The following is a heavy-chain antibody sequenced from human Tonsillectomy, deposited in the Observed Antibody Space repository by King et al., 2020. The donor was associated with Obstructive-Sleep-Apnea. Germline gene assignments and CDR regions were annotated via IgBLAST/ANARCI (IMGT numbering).Heavy chain of an antibody. CDR1: GYSISTGYS. CDR2: IYHSGTT. CDR3: ARRRVGATLDF. Sequence: QLQESGPGLLKPSETLSLTCTVSGYSISTGYSWGWIRQSPGKGLEWIGSIYHSGTTYYNPSLKSRFTISVDTSKNQFSLKLTSVTAADTALYYCARRRVGATLDFWGQGTLVTVSS. J-gene: IGHJ4*02. D-gene: IGHD1-26*01. V-gene: IGHV4-38-2*02.